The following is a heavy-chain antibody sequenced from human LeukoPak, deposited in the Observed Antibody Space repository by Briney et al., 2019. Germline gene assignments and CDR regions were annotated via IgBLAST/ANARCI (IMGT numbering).Heavy chain of an antibody. CDR1: GFTFSDYY. D-gene: IGHD6-19*01. CDR2: ISSSSSYT. Sequence: GGSLRLSCAASGFTFSDYYMSWIRQAPGKGLEWVSYISSSSSYTNYADSVKGRFTISRDNAKNSLYLQMNSLRAEDTAVYYCAREQWLVDYYYYGMDVWGQGTTVTVSS. V-gene: IGHV3-11*06. CDR3: AREQWLVDYYYYGMDV. J-gene: IGHJ6*02.